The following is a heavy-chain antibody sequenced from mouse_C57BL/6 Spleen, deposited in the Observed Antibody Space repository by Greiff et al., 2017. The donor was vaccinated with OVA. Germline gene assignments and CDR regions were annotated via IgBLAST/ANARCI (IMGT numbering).Heavy chain of an antibody. CDR3: AREDGYRRDFDY. Sequence: QVQLKQPGAELVKPGASVKMSCKASGYTFTSYWITWVKQRPGQGLEWIGDIYPGSGSTNYNEKFKSKATLTVDTSSSTAYMQLSSLTSEDSAVYYCAREDGYRRDFDYWGQGTTLTVSS. J-gene: IGHJ2*01. V-gene: IGHV1-55*01. D-gene: IGHD2-3*01. CDR2: IYPGSGST. CDR1: GYTFTSYW.